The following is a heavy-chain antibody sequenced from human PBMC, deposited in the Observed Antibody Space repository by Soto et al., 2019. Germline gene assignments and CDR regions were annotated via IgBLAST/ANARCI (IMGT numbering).Heavy chain of an antibody. CDR2: IYYSGST. CDR3: AREGGGSRYAFDI. D-gene: IGHD3-16*01. V-gene: IGHV4-59*01. Sequence: SETLSLTCTVSGGSISSYYWSWIRQPPGKGLEWIGYIYYSGSTNYNPSLKSRVTISVDTSKNQFSLKLSSVTAADTAVYYCAREGGGSRYAFDIWGQGTMVTVSS. J-gene: IGHJ3*02. CDR1: GGSISSYY.